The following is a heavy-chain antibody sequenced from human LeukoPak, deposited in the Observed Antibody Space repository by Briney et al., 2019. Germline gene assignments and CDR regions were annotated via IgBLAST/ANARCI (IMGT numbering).Heavy chain of an antibody. V-gene: IGHV5-51*01. CDR1: GYRFTTYW. Sequence: RPGESLKISCKGSGYRFTTYWIGWVRQMPGKGLEWMGIIYPGDSDTRYSPSFQGQVTISADKSIGTAYLQWSSLKASDTAVYYCARRGPIAAVGYYFDYWGQGTLVTVSS. J-gene: IGHJ4*02. D-gene: IGHD6-13*01. CDR2: IYPGDSDT. CDR3: ARRGPIAAVGYYFDY.